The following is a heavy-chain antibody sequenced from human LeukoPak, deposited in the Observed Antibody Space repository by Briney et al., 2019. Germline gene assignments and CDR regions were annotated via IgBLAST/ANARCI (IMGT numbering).Heavy chain of an antibody. D-gene: IGHD2-21*02. CDR1: GFTFSSYG. V-gene: IGHV3-48*03. CDR3: SRDRGGGDIYFDY. Sequence: GGSLRLYCAASGFTFSSYGMNWVRQAPGKGPEWISYISRSGATIYYADSVKGRFTISRDNAKNSLYLQMSSLGAEDTAIYFCSRDRGGGDIYFDYWGQGTLVTVSS. CDR2: ISRSGATI. J-gene: IGHJ4*02.